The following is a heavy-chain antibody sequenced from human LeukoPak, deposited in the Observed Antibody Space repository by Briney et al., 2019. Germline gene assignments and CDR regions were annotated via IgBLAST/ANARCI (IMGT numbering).Heavy chain of an antibody. Sequence: PSETLSLTCTVSGGSIGSSSYYWGWIRQSPGKGLEWIGTLYYSGSTYYNPSLKSRVTISVDTSKNQFSLKLSSVTAADTAVYYCARGPGAAAGVRRRYDLWGRGTLVTVSS. D-gene: IGHD6-13*01. CDR3: ARGPGAAAGVRRRYDL. CDR1: GGSIGSSSYY. CDR2: LYYSGST. J-gene: IGHJ2*01. V-gene: IGHV4-39*01.